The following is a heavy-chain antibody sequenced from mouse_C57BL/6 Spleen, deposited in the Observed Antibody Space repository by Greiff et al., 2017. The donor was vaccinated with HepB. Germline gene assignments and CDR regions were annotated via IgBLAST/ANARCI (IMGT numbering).Heavy chain of an antibody. CDR2: IYPGDGDT. CDR3: ARVGSSYRYFDV. D-gene: IGHD1-1*01. J-gene: IGHJ1*03. V-gene: IGHV1-82*01. Sequence: VQLQQSGPELVKPGASVKISCKASGYAFSSSWMNWVKQRPGKGLEWIGRIYPGDGDTNYNGKFKGKATLTADKSSSTAYMQLSSLTSEDSAVYFCARVGSSYRYFDVWGTGTTVTVSS. CDR1: GYAFSSSW.